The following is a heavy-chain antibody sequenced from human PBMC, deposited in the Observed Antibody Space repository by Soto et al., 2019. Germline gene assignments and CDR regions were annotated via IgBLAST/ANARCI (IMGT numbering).Heavy chain of an antibody. CDR3: AKYYDILTGYYSGFDP. J-gene: IGHJ5*02. D-gene: IGHD3-9*01. V-gene: IGHV3-23*01. CDR1: GFTFSSYA. Sequence: GGSLRLSCAASGFTFSSYAMSWVRQAPGKGLEWVSAISGSGGSTYYADSVKGRFTISRDNSKNTLYLQMNSLRAEDTAVYYCAKYYDILTGYYSGFDPWGQGTLVTVSS. CDR2: ISGSGGST.